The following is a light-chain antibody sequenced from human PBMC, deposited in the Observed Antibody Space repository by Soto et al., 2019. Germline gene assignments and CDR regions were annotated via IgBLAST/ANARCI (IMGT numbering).Light chain of an antibody. CDR2: EAS. V-gene: IGKV1-33*01. CDR1: QDIRKF. J-gene: IGKJ3*01. CDR3: QHYDSYPPFT. Sequence: DMQLTQSPTSLSASIGDRVTITCQSSQDIRKFLNWYQQKPGKAPKVLIYEASTLDTGVPSRFSGSGSGTDFTLTITSLQPEDIATYYCQHYDSYPPFTFGQGSKVDI.